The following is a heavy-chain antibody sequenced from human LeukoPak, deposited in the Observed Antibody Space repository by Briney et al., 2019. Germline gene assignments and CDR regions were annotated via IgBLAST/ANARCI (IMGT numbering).Heavy chain of an antibody. J-gene: IGHJ4*02. CDR3: ARLSSAAFDY. Sequence: SQTLSLTCAISGDSVSSNNVVWNRIRQSPSRGLEWLGRTYYRSKWNNDYAVSVKSRITINPDTSKNQFSLQLNSVTPEDTAVYYCARLSSAAFDYWGQGTLVTVSS. V-gene: IGHV6-1*01. CDR1: GDSVSSNNVV. CDR2: TYYRSKWNN. D-gene: IGHD6-19*01.